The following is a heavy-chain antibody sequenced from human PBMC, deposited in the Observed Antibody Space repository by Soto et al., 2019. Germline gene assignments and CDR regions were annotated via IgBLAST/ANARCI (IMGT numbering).Heavy chain of an antibody. V-gene: IGHV4-4*02. CDR3: ARSFGWYAIDH. J-gene: IGHJ4*02. CDR2: IHHSGST. Sequence: QMQLQESGPGLVKPSETLSLTCAVSSASIITEQRWTWVRQPPGKGLEWIGEIHHSGSTNNNPSLRSRVTMSVDKSKNQFYLKLNSVTAADTALYYCARSFGWYAIDHWGQGTLVIVSS. CDR1: SASIITEQR. D-gene: IGHD6-19*01.